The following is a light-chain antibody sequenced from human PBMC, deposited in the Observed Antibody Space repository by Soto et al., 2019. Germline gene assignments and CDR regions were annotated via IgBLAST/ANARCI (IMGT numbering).Light chain of an antibody. V-gene: IGKV3-20*01. Sequence: EIVLTQSPGILSLSPGERATLSCRASQSVSNDFLAWYQQKPGQAPRLLIYGASTRATDVPDRFSGSGSGADFTLTISRLEPEDFATYYCQQYERYPLTFGGGTKVE. CDR2: GAS. CDR3: QQYERYPLT. J-gene: IGKJ4*01. CDR1: QSVSNDF.